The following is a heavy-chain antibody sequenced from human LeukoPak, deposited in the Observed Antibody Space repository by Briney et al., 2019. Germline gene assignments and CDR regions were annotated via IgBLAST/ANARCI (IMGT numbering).Heavy chain of an antibody. Sequence: SVKVSCKASGGTFSSYAISWVRQAPGQGLEWMGRIIPILGIANYAQKFQGRVTITADKSTSTAYMELSSLRSEDTAVYYCARSGGGYSSGWNYDYWGQGTLVTVSS. V-gene: IGHV1-69*04. CDR1: GGTFSSYA. D-gene: IGHD6-19*01. CDR2: IIPILGIA. CDR3: ARSGGGYSSGWNYDY. J-gene: IGHJ4*02.